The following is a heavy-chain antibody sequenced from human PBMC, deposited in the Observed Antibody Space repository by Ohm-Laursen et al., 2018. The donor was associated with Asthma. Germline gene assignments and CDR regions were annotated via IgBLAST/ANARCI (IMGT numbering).Heavy chain of an antibody. J-gene: IGHJ4*02. CDR2: ISYDGSNK. Sequence: SLRLSCSASGFTFSSYAMHWVRQAPGKGLEWVAVISYDGSNKYYADSVKGRCTISRGNSMDTLYLQMNSLRTEDTAVYYCARHNWNYLDYWGQGTLVTASS. CDR3: ARHNWNYLDY. V-gene: IGHV3-30-3*01. CDR1: GFTFSSYA. D-gene: IGHD1-7*01.